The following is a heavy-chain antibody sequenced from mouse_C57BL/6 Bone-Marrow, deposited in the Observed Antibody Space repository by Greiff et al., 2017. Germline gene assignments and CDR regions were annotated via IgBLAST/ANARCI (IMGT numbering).Heavy chain of an antibody. CDR3: TLGNFDY. J-gene: IGHJ2*01. CDR2: IDPENGDT. CDR1: GFNIKDDY. V-gene: IGHV14-4*01. Sequence: VQLQQSGAELVRPGASVKLSCTASGFNIKDDYMHWVKQRPEQGLEWIGWIDPENGDTEYASKFQGKATITVDTSSNTAYMQLSSLTSEDTAVYFCTLGNFDYWGQGTTLTVSS.